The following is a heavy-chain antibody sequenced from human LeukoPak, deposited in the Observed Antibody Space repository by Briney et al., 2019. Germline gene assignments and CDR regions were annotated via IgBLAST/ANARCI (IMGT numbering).Heavy chain of an antibody. V-gene: IGHV4-39*01. CDR2: IYYSGST. Sequence: PSETLSLTCTVSGGSISSSSYYWGWIRQPPGKGLEWSGSIYYSGSTYYNPSLKSRVTISVDTSKNQFSLKLSSVTAADTAVHYCAPYYYDSSGYYYWGQGTLVTVSS. D-gene: IGHD3-22*01. CDR3: APYYYDSSGYYY. J-gene: IGHJ4*02. CDR1: GGSISSSSYY.